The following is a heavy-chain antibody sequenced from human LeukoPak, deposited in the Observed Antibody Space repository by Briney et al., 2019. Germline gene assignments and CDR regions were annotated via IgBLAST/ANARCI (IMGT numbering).Heavy chain of an antibody. CDR1: GDSISSSNW. V-gene: IGHV4-4*02. D-gene: IGHD3-10*01. J-gene: IGHJ6*03. CDR3: AREKGITMVRGAPPPGYYMDV. CDR2: IYHSGNT. Sequence: PSETLSLTCAVSGDSISSSNWWSWVRQSPGKGLEWIGEIYHSGNTNYNPSLKSRVTISVDKSKNQFSLKLSSVTAADTAVYYCAREKGITMVRGAPPPGYYMDVWGKGTTVTVSS.